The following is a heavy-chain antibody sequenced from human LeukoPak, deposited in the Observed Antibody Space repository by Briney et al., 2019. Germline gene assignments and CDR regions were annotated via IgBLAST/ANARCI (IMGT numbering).Heavy chain of an antibody. D-gene: IGHD6-13*01. Sequence: SQTLSLTCAISGDSVSRKSAAWNWIRQSPSRGLEWLGRTYYRSKWFNEYAVSVKSRITINPDTSKNQFSLKLSSVTAADTAVYYCARGSIAAAATWGQGTLVTVSS. CDR3: ARGSIAAAAT. J-gene: IGHJ5*02. CDR1: GDSVSRKSAA. CDR2: TYYRSKWFN. V-gene: IGHV6-1*01.